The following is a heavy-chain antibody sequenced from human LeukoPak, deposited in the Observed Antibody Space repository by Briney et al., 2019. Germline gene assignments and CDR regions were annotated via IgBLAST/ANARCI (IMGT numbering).Heavy chain of an antibody. CDR2: IYYSGST. CDR1: GGSIVSNNYY. D-gene: IGHD3-16*01. J-gene: IGHJ4*02. CDR3: ATQGELATATDY. Sequence: SETLSLTCTVSGGSIVSNNYYWGWIRQPPGTGLEWIVSIYYSGSTFYNPSFKSRVTIFVDTSKNQFSLKLSSVTAADTAVFYCATQGELATATDYWGQGTLVTVSS. V-gene: IGHV4-39*01.